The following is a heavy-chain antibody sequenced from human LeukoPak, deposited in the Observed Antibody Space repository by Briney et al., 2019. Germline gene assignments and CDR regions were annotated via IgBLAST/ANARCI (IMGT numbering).Heavy chain of an antibody. Sequence: ASVKVSCKASGYTFTSYGISWVRQAPGQGLEWMGWISAYNGNTNYAQKLQGRVTMTTDTSTSTAYMELRSLRSGDTAVYYCARDTPPADFWSGYYTSYYYYMDVWGKGTTVTVSS. CDR1: GYTFTSYG. J-gene: IGHJ6*03. CDR2: ISAYNGNT. CDR3: ARDTPPADFWSGYYTSYYYYMDV. D-gene: IGHD3-3*01. V-gene: IGHV1-18*01.